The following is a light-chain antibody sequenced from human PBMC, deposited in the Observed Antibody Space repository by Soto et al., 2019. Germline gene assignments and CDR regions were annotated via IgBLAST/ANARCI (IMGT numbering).Light chain of an antibody. CDR3: QQSYSIPYT. Sequence: DIQMTQSPSSLSASVGDRVTITCRASQSISSYLNWYQQRPGKAPTLLIYVASTLQSVVPSRFSGSGSGTDFTLTISSLQPEDFATYYCQQSYSIPYTFGQGTKLEIK. V-gene: IGKV1-39*01. J-gene: IGKJ2*01. CDR2: VAS. CDR1: QSISSY.